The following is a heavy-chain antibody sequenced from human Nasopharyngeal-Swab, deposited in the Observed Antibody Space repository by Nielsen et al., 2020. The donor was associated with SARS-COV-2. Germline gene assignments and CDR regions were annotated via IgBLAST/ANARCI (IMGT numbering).Heavy chain of an antibody. J-gene: IGHJ4*02. V-gene: IGHV5-10-1*01. CDR2: IDPSDSYT. D-gene: IGHD2-2*01. Sequence: GGSLRLSCKGSGYSFTGYWISWVRQMPGKGLEWMGRIDPSDSYTNYSPSFQGHVTISADKSISTAYLQWSSLKASDTAMYYCARWVVDCSSTSCHYYFDYWGQGTLVTVSS. CDR3: ARWVVDCSSTSCHYYFDY. CDR1: GYSFTGYW.